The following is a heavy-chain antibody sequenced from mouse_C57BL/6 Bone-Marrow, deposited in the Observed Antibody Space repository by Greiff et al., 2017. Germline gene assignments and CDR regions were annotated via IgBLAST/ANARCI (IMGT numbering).Heavy chain of an antibody. CDR1: GYTFTSYW. CDR2: IYPTSGRT. Sequence: QVQLQQPGAELVKPGASVKMSCKASGYTFTSYWITWVKQRPGQGLEWIGDIYPTSGRTNYNEKFKSKAILTVDTSSNTASIQLSSLTSEDAAVFYCARSGPLGRSFDYWGRGTTLTGSS. CDR3: ARSGPLGRSFDY. J-gene: IGHJ2*01. V-gene: IGHV1-55*01. D-gene: IGHD4-1*01.